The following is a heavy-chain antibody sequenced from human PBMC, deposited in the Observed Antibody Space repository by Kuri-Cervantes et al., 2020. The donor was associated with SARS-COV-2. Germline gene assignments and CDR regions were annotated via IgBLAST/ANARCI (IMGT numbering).Heavy chain of an antibody. CDR1: GGSISSYY. V-gene: IGHV4-4*07. CDR3: ARDLPSDYTYYYYYMDV. CDR2: IYTSGST. Sequence: SETLSLTCTVSGGSISSYYWSWIRQPAGKGLEWIGRIYTSGSTNYNPSLKSRVTMSVDTSKNQFSLKLSSVTAADTAVYYCARDLPSDYTYYYYYMDVWDKGTTVTVSS. J-gene: IGHJ6*03. D-gene: IGHD4/OR15-4a*01.